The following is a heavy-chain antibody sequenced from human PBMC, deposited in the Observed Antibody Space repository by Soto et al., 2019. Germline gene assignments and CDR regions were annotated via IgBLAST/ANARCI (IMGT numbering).Heavy chain of an antibody. D-gene: IGHD3-3*01. V-gene: IGHV3-48*01. J-gene: IGHJ4*02. Sequence: PGGSLRLSCAASGFTFSSYSMNWVRQAPGKGLEWVSYISSSSSTIYYADSVKGRFTISRDNAKNSLYLQMNSLRAEDTAVYYCARDRGALRFLEWYLTNDYWGQGTLVTVSS. CDR3: ARDRGALRFLEWYLTNDY. CDR2: ISSSSSTI. CDR1: GFTFSSYS.